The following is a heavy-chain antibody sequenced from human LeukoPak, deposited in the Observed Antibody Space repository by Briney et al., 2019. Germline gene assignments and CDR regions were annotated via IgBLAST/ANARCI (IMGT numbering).Heavy chain of an antibody. CDR1: GYTFTSYD. Sequence: GASVKVSCKASGYTFTSYDINWVRQATGHGLEWMGWMNPNSGNTGYAQKFQGRVTMTRNTSISTAYMELSSLRSEDTAVYYCARGYSSSWLSAGREDAFDIWGQGTMVTVSS. D-gene: IGHD6-13*01. V-gene: IGHV1-8*01. J-gene: IGHJ3*02. CDR2: MNPNSGNT. CDR3: ARGYSSSWLSAGREDAFDI.